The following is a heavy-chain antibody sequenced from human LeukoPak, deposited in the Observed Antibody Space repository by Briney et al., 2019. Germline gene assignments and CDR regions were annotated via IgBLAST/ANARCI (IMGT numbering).Heavy chain of an antibody. J-gene: IGHJ4*02. CDR3: ARDGDMGRYDY. V-gene: IGHV1-69*04. Sequence: ASVKVSCKASGGTFSSYAISWVRQAPGQGLEWVGRIIPILGIANYAQKFQGRVTITADKSTSTAYMELSSLRSEDTAVYYCARDGDMGRYDYWGQGTLVTVSS. CDR2: IIPILGIA. CDR1: GGTFSSYA. D-gene: IGHD2-15*01.